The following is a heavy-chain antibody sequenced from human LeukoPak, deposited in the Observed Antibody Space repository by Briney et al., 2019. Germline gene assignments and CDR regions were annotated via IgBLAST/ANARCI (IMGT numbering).Heavy chain of an antibody. CDR2: MYYSGST. CDR1: GASISSYY. J-gene: IGHJ4*02. D-gene: IGHD4-23*01. Sequence: PSETLSLTCTVSGASISSYYWSWLRQPPGKGLEWIAFMYYSGSTNYNPSLKSRVTISLDTSKNQSSLKLSSVTAADTAVYYCARRSISGNSWDYFDYWGQGTLVTVSS. CDR3: ARRSISGNSWDYFDY. V-gene: IGHV4-59*08.